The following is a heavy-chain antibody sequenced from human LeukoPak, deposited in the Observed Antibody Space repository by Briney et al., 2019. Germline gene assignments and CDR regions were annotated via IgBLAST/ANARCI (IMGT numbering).Heavy chain of an antibody. J-gene: IGHJ6*02. V-gene: IGHV6-1*01. Sequence: SQTLSLTCAISGDSVSSNSAAWNWIRQSPSSGLEWLGRTYYRSKWYNDYAVSVKSRIIINPDTSKNQFSLQLNSVTPEDTAVYYCARAEDIVVVPAARLVGMDVWGQGTTVTVSS. CDR1: GDSVSSNSAA. D-gene: IGHD2-2*01. CDR2: TYYRSKWYN. CDR3: ARAEDIVVVPAARLVGMDV.